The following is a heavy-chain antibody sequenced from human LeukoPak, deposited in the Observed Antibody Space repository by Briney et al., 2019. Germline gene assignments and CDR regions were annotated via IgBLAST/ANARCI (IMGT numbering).Heavy chain of an antibody. J-gene: IGHJ3*02. CDR2: ISSSSSYI. CDR3: ARDQPGYYYDSSGYRVGDAFDN. CDR1: GFTFSSYG. D-gene: IGHD3-22*01. V-gene: IGHV3-21*01. Sequence: GGSLRLSCAASGFTFSSYGMNWVRQAPGKGLEWVSSISSSSSYIYYADSVKGRFTISRGNAKNSLYLQMNSLRAEDTAVYYCARDQPGYYYDSSGYRVGDAFDNWGQGTMVTVSS.